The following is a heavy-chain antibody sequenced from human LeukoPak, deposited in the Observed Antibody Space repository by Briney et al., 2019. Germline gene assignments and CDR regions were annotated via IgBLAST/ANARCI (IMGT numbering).Heavy chain of an antibody. D-gene: IGHD5-24*01. CDR3: ASRDGYNFRPY. CDR1: GFTFSDYY. CDR2: ISSSGSTI. Sequence: GGSLRLSCAASGFTFSDYYMSWIRQAPGKGLEWVSYISSSGSTIYYADSVKGRFTISRDNAKNSLYLQMNRLRAEDTAVYYCASRDGYNFRPYWGQGTLVTVSS. V-gene: IGHV3-11*04. J-gene: IGHJ4*02.